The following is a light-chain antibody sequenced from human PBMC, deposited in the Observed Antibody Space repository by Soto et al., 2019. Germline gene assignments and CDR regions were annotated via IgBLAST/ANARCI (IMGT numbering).Light chain of an antibody. Sequence: EIVLTQSPGTLSLSPGERATLSCRASQSVSSNYLGWYQQKAGQAPRLLIYGTSSRVTGIPDRFSGSGSGTDFTLSISRLEPEDFAVYYCQHYGSPPGTFGQGTKVEIK. CDR3: QHYGSPPGT. J-gene: IGKJ1*01. V-gene: IGKV3-20*01. CDR2: GTS. CDR1: QSVSSNY.